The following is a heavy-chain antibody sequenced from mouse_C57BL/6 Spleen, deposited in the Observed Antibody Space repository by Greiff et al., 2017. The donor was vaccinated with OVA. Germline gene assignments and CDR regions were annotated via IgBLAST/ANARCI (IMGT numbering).Heavy chain of an antibody. CDR1: GYSFTGYY. CDR2: INPSTGGT. Sequence: VHVKQSGPELVKPGASVKISCKASGYSFTGYYMNWVKQSPEKSLEWIGEINPSTGGTTYNQKFKAKATLTVDKSSSTAYMQLKSLTSEDSAVYYCARLWSYAMDYWGQGTSVTVSS. D-gene: IGHD1-1*02. V-gene: IGHV1-42*01. CDR3: ARLWSYAMDY. J-gene: IGHJ4*01.